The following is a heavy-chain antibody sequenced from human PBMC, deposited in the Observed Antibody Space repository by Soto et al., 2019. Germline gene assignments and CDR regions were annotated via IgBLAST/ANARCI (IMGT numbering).Heavy chain of an antibody. CDR1: GGSVSSGSYY. CDR2: IYYSGST. J-gene: IGHJ4*02. CDR3: ARDLWSGYDSD. D-gene: IGHD5-12*01. V-gene: IGHV4-61*01. Sequence: QVQLQESGPGLVKPSETLSLTCTVSGGSVSSGSYYWSWIRQPPGKGLEWIGYIYYSGSTNYNPSLKSXXTXSXXTSKNQFSLKLSSVTAADTAVYYCARDLWSGYDSDWGQGTLVTVSS.